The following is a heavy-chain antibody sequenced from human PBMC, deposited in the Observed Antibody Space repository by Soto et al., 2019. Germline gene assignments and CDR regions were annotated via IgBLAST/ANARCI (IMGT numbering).Heavy chain of an antibody. CDR2: TYFRSKWYN. Sequence: PSQTLSLTCAISGDSVSGNTASWNWIRHSPSRRLEWLGRTYFRSKWYNDYAVSVKSRIIINPDTSNNQFSLQLNSVTPADTAVYFCAKGDNLGPKTGYAFDPWGQGIMVTVSS. CDR1: GDSVSGNTAS. V-gene: IGHV6-1*01. J-gene: IGHJ5*02. CDR3: AKGDNLGPKTGYAFDP. D-gene: IGHD5-12*01.